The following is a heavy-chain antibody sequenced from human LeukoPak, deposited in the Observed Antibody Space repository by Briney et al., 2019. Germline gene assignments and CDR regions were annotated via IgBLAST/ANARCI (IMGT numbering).Heavy chain of an antibody. CDR1: GYTFTGYW. CDR2: INPNSGGT. CDR3: ARDLYSRRMDYYGSGSFFAY. D-gene: IGHD3-10*01. V-gene: IGHV1-2*02. J-gene: IGHJ4*02. Sequence: GASVKVSCKAFGYTFTGYWMHWVRQAPGQGLEWMGWINPNSGGTNYAQKFQGRVTMTRDTSTSTAYMELRSLRSDDTAVYYCARDLYSRRMDYYGSGSFFAYWGQGTLVTVSS.